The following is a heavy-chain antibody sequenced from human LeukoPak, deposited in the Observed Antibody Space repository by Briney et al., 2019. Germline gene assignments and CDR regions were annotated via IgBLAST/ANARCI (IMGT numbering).Heavy chain of an antibody. Sequence: GGSLRLSCAASGFTFTSYWMHWVRQAPGKGLVWVSRINGDGSSTSYADSVRGRFTISRDNAKNSLYLQMNSLRAEDTAVYYCASKGFYYFDYWGQGTLVTVSS. J-gene: IGHJ4*02. CDR2: INGDGSST. CDR3: ASKGFYYFDY. CDR1: GFTFTSYW. V-gene: IGHV3-74*01.